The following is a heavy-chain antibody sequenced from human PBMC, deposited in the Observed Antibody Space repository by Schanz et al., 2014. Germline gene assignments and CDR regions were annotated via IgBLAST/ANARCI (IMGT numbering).Heavy chain of an antibody. CDR3: ARGLGDERWLDLNEAFDI. CDR2: INPSSGTT. J-gene: IGHJ3*02. V-gene: IGHV1-46*01. Sequence: QVQLVQSGAEVKKPGVSVKVSCKASGYTFTTYYIHWVRQAPGQGLEWMGKINPSSGTTRIAQNFQGRLTVTRDKSTSTAYMELSSLRSEDTAVYYCARGLGDERWLDLNEAFDIWGDCTIVAVSS. CDR1: GYTFTTYY. D-gene: IGHD6-19*01.